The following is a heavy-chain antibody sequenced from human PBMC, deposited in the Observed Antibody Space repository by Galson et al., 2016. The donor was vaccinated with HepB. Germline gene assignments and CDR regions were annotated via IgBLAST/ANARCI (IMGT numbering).Heavy chain of an antibody. CDR3: ARKGRGGYGYEYYFDY. Sequence: PALVKPTQTLTLTCTFSGFSLTTTGMCVSWIRRPPGKALEWLALIDWEDDNYYSTSLKTRLTISKDTSENQVVLTMTNMDPVDTATYYCARKGRGGYGYEYYFDYWGQGTLVTVSS. V-gene: IGHV2-70*01. J-gene: IGHJ4*02. CDR2: IDWEDDN. D-gene: IGHD5-12*01. CDR1: GFSLTTTGMC.